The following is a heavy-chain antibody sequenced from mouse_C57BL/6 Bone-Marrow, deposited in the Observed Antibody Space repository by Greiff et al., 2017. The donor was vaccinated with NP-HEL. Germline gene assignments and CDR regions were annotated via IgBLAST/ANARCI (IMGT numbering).Heavy chain of an antibody. CDR3: ARECPRSSLYAMDY. CDR2: IDPSDSET. V-gene: IGHV1-52*01. J-gene: IGHJ4*01. Sequence: QVQLQQPGAELVRPGSSVKLSCKASGYTFTSYWMHWVKQRPIQGLEWIGNIDPSDSETHYNQKFKDKATLTVDKSSSTAYMQLSSLTSEDSAVYYCARECPRSSLYAMDYWGQGTSVTVSS. D-gene: IGHD6-1*01. CDR1: GYTFTSYW.